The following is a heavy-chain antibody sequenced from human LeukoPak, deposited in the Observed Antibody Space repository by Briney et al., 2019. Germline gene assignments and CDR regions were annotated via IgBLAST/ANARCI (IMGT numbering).Heavy chain of an antibody. J-gene: IGHJ4*02. CDR3: ARGWIGPLVRLQLFDY. V-gene: IGHV3-48*01. Sequence: GGSLRLSCAASGFTFSTYSMNWVRQAPGKGLEWVSYISSSSSTIYYADSVKGRFTISRDNAKNSLDLQMNSLRAEDTAVYYCARGWIGPLVRLQLFDYWGQGTLVTVSS. CDR2: ISSSSSTI. CDR1: GFTFSTYS. D-gene: IGHD1-1*01.